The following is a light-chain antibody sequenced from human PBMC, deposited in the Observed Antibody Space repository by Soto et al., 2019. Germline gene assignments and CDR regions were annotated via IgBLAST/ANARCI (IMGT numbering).Light chain of an antibody. CDR3: QQRSNWPLT. Sequence: EIVLTQSPATLSLSPGERATLSCRASQSVTGFLAWYQQKPGQAPRLLIYDTSNRATGIPARFTGSGSGTDFTLTISSLEPDDFAVYYCQQRSNWPLTFGGGTKVEIK. CDR2: DTS. CDR1: QSVTGF. J-gene: IGKJ4*01. V-gene: IGKV3-11*01.